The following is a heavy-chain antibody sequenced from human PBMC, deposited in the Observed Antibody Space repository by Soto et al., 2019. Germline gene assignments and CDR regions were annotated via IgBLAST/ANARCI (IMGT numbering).Heavy chain of an antibody. V-gene: IGHV4-39*07. CDR2: IYHSGST. CDR1: GGSISSSSYY. CDR3: ARSSGYYYNWFDP. D-gene: IGHD3-22*01. J-gene: IGHJ5*02. Sequence: ETLSLTCTVSGGSISSSSYYWGWIRQPPGKGLEWIGSIYHSGSTYYNPSLKSRVTISVDTSKNQFSLKLSSVTAADTAVYYCARSSGYYYNWFDPWGQGTLVTVSS.